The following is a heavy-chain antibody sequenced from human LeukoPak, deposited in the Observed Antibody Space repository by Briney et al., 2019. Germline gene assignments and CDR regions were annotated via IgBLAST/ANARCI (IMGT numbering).Heavy chain of an antibody. CDR3: ARDTRATSFDY. D-gene: IGHD5-12*01. CDR1: GGTFSSYA. Sequence: ASVKVSCKASGGTFSSYAISWVRQAPGQGLEWMGRIIPILGIANYAQKFQGRVTITADKSTRTAYMELSSLRSEDTAVYYCARDTRATSFDYWGQGTLVTVSS. V-gene: IGHV1-69*04. J-gene: IGHJ4*02. CDR2: IIPILGIA.